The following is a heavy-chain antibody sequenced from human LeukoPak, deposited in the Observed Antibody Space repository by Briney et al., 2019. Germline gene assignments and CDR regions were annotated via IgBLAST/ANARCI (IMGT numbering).Heavy chain of an antibody. D-gene: IGHD6-13*01. Sequence: GGSLRLSCAASGFTFSRYGMHWVRQAPGKGLEWVAVISYDGSNKYYADSVKGRFTISRDNSKNTLYLQMNSLRAEDTAVYYCANLAGIAADDTAIFDYWGQGTLVTVSS. J-gene: IGHJ4*02. CDR1: GFTFSRYG. V-gene: IGHV3-30*18. CDR3: ANLAGIAADDTAIFDY. CDR2: ISYDGSNK.